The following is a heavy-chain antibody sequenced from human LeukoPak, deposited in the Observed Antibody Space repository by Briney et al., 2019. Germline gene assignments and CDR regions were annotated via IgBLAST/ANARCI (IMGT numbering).Heavy chain of an antibody. CDR3: ARGSGVQVWSSLDY. V-gene: IGHV3-48*02. D-gene: IGHD5-18*01. J-gene: IGHJ4*02. CDR2: IGSGSSAI. CDR1: GFILNTYP. Sequence: PGGSVRLSCAASGFILNTYPMNWVRQTPGKGLEWIAYIGSGSSAIYYTDSVKGRLTVSSDNAKNSLFLQVNSLRDEDTGVYYCARGSGVQVWSSLDYWGQGTLVTVSS.